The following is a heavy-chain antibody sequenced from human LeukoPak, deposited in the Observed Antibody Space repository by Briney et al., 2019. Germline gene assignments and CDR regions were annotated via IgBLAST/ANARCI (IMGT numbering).Heavy chain of an antibody. CDR2: INPSGGST. V-gene: IGHV1-46*01. CDR3: ARDWDDSSGPFQI. D-gene: IGHD3-22*01. J-gene: IGHJ4*02. CDR1: GYTYSNYY. Sequence: ASVKVSCKASGYTYSNYYVHWVRQAPGQGLEWMGVINPSGGSTNYAQKFQGRVTMTRDTSTSTVYMEMSSLRSGDTAVYYCARDWDDSSGPFQIWGQGTLVTVSS.